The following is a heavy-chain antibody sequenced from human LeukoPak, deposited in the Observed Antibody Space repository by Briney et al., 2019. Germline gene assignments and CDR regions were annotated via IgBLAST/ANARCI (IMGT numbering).Heavy chain of an antibody. CDR1: GFTFTSSA. CDR2: IVVGSGNT. V-gene: IGHV1-58*02. J-gene: IGHJ4*02. Sequence: ASVKVSCKASGFTFTSSAMQWVRQARGQRLEWIGWIVVGSGNTNYAQKFQERVTITRDMSTSTAYMELSSLRSEDTAVYYCASGGHSGYPNWGQGTLVTVSS. CDR3: ASGGHSGYPN. D-gene: IGHD5-12*01.